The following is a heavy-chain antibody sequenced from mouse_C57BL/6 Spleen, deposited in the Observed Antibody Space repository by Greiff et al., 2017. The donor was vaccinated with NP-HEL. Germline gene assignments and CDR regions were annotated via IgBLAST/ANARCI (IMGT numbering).Heavy chain of an antibody. J-gene: IGHJ4*01. CDR2: ISSGSSTI. V-gene: IGHV5-17*01. Sequence: DVMLVESGGGLVKPGGSLKLSCAASGFTFSDYGMHWVRQAPEKGLEWVAYISSGSSTIYYADTVKGRFPLSRDNAKNTLFLQMTSLRSEDTGMYYCARVRRGYYAMDYWGQGTSVTVSS. CDR1: GFTFSDYG. CDR3: ARVRRGYYAMDY.